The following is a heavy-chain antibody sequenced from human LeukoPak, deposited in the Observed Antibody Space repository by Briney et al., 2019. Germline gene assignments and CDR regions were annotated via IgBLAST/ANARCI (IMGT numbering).Heavy chain of an antibody. D-gene: IGHD2-2*01. Sequence: PGRSLRLSCAASGFTFSSYAMHWVRQAPGKGLEWVAVISYDGSNKYYADSVKGRFTISRDNSKNTLYLQMNSLRAEDTAVYYCAKAKGNHLGYRSSTSCPFDYWGQGTLVTVSS. J-gene: IGHJ4*02. CDR1: GFTFSSYA. V-gene: IGHV3-30*04. CDR2: ISYDGSNK. CDR3: AKAKGNHLGYRSSTSCPFDY.